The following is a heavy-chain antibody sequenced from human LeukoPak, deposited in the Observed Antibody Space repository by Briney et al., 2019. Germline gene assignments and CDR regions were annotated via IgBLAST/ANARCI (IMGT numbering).Heavy chain of an antibody. Sequence: SETLSLTCTVSGGSISSSSYYWGWIRQPPGKGLEWIGSIYYTGSTYYNPSLKSRVTISVDTSKNQFSLKLSSVTAADTAVYYCARLPTVTFFDYWGQGTLVTVSS. CDR2: IYYTGST. V-gene: IGHV4-39*01. CDR1: GGSISSSSYY. CDR3: ARLPTVTFFDY. J-gene: IGHJ4*02. D-gene: IGHD4-17*01.